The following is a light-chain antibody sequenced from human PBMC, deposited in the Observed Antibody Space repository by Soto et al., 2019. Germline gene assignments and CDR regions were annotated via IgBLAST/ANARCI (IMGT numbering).Light chain of an antibody. CDR2: GNS. Sequence: QSVLTQPPSVSGAPGQRVTISCTGSSSNIGAGYDVHWYQQLPGTAPKLLIYGNSNRPSGVPDRFSGSKSGTSASLAITGLRAEDGADYYCQSYDSSLGGSVFGGGTKLPVL. J-gene: IGLJ2*01. V-gene: IGLV1-40*01. CDR3: QSYDSSLGGSV. CDR1: SSNIGAGYD.